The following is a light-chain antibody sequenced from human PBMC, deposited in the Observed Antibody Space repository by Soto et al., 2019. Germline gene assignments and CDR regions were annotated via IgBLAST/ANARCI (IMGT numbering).Light chain of an antibody. CDR1: SSDVGGYNY. V-gene: IGLV2-14*01. CDR3: SSYTSSSTLYV. Sequence: QSVLTQPASVSGSPGQSITISCTGTSSDVGGYNYVSWYQQHPGKAPKLMIYEVSNRPSGVSNRFSCYKSGNTASLAISGLQAEDEADYYCSSYTSSSTLYVFGTGTKVTVL. J-gene: IGLJ1*01. CDR2: EVS.